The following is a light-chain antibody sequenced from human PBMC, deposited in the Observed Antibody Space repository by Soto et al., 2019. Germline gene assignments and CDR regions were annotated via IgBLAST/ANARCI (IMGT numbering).Light chain of an antibody. Sequence: QSALTQPASVSGSPGQSITISCTGTSSDSGNYNYVSWYQQHPGKAPKLMIYDGSNRPSGVSNRFSGSKSGNTASLTISGRQAEDEAADYCSSYTSSSTYVFGTGTKLTVL. J-gene: IGLJ1*01. CDR1: SSDSGNYNY. V-gene: IGLV2-14*01. CDR3: SSYTSSSTYV. CDR2: DGS.